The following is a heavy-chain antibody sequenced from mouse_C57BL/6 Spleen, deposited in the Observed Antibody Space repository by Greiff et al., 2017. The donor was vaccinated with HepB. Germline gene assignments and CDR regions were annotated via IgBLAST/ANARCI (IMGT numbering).Heavy chain of an antibody. CDR2: IYPGDGDT. Sequence: VKLMESGPELVKPGASVKISCKASGYAFSSSWMNWVKQRPGKGLEWIGRIYPGDGDTNYNGKFKGKATLTADKSSSTAYMQLSSLTSEDSAVYFCARAQVTWDYWGQGTTLTVSS. D-gene: IGHD3-2*02. CDR3: ARAQVTWDY. V-gene: IGHV1-82*01. J-gene: IGHJ2*01. CDR1: GYAFSSSW.